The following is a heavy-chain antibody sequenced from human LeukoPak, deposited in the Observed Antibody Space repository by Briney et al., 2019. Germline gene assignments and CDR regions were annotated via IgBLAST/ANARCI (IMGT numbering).Heavy chain of an antibody. V-gene: IGHV4-59*01. J-gene: IGHJ4*02. D-gene: IGHD5-18*01. CDR1: GGSISSYY. Sequence: SETLFLTCTVSGGSISSYYWSWIRRPPGKGLEWIGYIYYSGSTNYNPSLKSRVTISVDTSKNQFSLKLSSVTAADTAVYYCARDDDSYGYTRWGQGTLVTVSS. CDR2: IYYSGST. CDR3: ARDDDSYGYTR.